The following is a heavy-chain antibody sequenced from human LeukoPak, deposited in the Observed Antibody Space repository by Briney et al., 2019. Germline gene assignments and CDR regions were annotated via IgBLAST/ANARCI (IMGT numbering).Heavy chain of an antibody. Sequence: GGSLRLSCAASGFTFSSYAMSWVRQAPGKGLEWVSAISGSGGSTYYADSVKGRFTISRDNSKNTLYLQMNSLRAEDTAVYYCAKDQFRRGGQQLASTLYYYYGMDVWGQGTTVTVSS. CDR1: GFTFSSYA. D-gene: IGHD6-13*01. CDR2: ISGSGGST. V-gene: IGHV3-23*01. CDR3: AKDQFRRGGQQLASTLYYYYGMDV. J-gene: IGHJ6*02.